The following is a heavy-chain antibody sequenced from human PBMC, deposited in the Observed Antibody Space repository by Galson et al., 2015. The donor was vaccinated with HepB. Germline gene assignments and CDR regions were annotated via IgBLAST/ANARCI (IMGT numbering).Heavy chain of an antibody. CDR2: ISAYNGNT. CDR3: ARDREDDSSGYSAFDI. D-gene: IGHD3-22*01. Sequence: SVKVSCKASGYTFTSYGISWVRQAPGQGLEWMGWISAYNGNTNYAQKLQGRVTMTTDTSTSTAYMELRSLRSDDTAVYYCARDREDDSSGYSAFDIWGQGTMVTVSS. J-gene: IGHJ3*02. V-gene: IGHV1-18*01. CDR1: GYTFTSYG.